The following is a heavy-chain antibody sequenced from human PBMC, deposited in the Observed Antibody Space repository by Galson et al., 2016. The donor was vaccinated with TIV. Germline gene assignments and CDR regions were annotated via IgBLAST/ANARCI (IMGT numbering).Heavy chain of an antibody. D-gene: IGHD3-22*01. CDR2: FDPEVSKT. CDR1: GNSLNELD. CDR3: ARDPTYYDTNGWGH. V-gene: IGHV1-24*01. Sequence: CKVSGNSLNELDIHWVRQAPGKGLEWMGGFDPEVSKTVYAQMLQGRVTMAADTSRNTAYMELGSLRFEDTAVYYCARDPTYYDTNGWGHWGQGTLVIVSS. J-gene: IGHJ4*02.